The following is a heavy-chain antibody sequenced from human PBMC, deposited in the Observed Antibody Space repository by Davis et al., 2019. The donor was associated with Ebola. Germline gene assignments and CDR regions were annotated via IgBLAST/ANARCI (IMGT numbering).Heavy chain of an antibody. D-gene: IGHD3-10*01. CDR2: IWYDGSNK. J-gene: IGHJ5*02. CDR3: ARAAVRFGDNNWFDP. V-gene: IGHV3-33*08. CDR1: GFTFSYYA. Sequence: GGSLRLSCAGSGFTFSYYAMSWVRQAPGKGLEWVAVIWYDGSNKYYADSVKGRFTISRDNSKNTLYLQMNSLRAEDTAVYYCARAAVRFGDNNWFDPWGQGTLVTVSS.